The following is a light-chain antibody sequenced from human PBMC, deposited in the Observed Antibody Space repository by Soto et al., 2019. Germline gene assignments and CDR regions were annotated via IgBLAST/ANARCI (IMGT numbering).Light chain of an antibody. J-gene: IGKJ1*01. CDR3: QQYGYSFWT. Sequence: EIVMTQSPATLSVSPGERATLSCRASQSISSSLAWYQQKPGQAPRLLIHGASTRATGIPARFSGSGSGTDYTLTISRLEPEDFAVYYCQQYGYSFWTFGQGTKVDIK. CDR2: GAS. CDR1: QSISSS. V-gene: IGKV3-15*01.